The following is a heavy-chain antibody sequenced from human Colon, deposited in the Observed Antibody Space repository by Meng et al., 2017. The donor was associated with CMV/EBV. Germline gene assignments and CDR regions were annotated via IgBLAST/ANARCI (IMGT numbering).Heavy chain of an antibody. Sequence: ESLKISCTVSGGSISSYYWSWIRQPPGKGLEWIGYIYYSGSTNYNPSLKSRVTISVDTSKNQFSLKLSSVTAADTAVYYCASGGMATIAAFDIWGQGTMVTVSS. CDR2: IYYSGST. J-gene: IGHJ3*02. D-gene: IGHD5-24*01. CDR1: GGSISSYY. CDR3: ASGGMATIAAFDI. V-gene: IGHV4-59*01.